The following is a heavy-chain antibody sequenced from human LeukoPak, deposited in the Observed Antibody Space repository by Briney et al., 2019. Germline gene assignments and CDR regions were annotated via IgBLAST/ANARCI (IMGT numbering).Heavy chain of an antibody. CDR2: MHNSGSS. J-gene: IGHJ3*02. Sequence: SETLSLTCTVSGASTSHFYWNWIRQPPGKRLDWIGYMHNSGSSKHSPSLKSRVTISIDTSKNQFSLQLTSVTAADTAIYYCARSAEWLRNAFDIWGQGTMVSVSS. CDR1: GASTSHFY. CDR3: ARSAEWLRNAFDI. D-gene: IGHD5-12*01. V-gene: IGHV4-59*01.